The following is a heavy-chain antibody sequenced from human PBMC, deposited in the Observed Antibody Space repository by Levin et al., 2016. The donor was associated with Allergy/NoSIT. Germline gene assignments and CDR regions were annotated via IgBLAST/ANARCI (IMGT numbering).Heavy chain of an antibody. V-gene: IGHV4-59*01. D-gene: IGHD2-8*01. CDR3: AREHPMILYPDV. CDR2: IYYSGST. J-gene: IGHJ6*02. Sequence: WIRQPPGKGLEWIGYIYYSGSTNYNPSLKSRVTISVDTSKNQFSLKLSSVTAADTAVYYCAREHPMILYPDVWGQGTTVTVSS.